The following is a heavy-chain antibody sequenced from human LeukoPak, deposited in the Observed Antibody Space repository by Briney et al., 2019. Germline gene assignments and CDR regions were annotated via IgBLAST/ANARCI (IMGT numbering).Heavy chain of an antibody. CDR3: AAGPPPLYCGGDCYRFDP. CDR2: IVVGSGNT. V-gene: IGHV1-58*01. Sequence: SVKVSCKASGFTFTSSAVQWVRQARGQRLEWIGWIVVGSGNTNYAQKFQERVTITRDMSTSTAYMKLSSLRSEDTAVYYCAAGPPPLYCGGDCYRFDPWGQGTLVTVSS. D-gene: IGHD2-21*02. J-gene: IGHJ5*02. CDR1: GFTFTSSA.